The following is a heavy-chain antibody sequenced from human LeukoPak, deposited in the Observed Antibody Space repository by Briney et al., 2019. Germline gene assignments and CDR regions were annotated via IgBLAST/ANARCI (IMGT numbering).Heavy chain of an antibody. CDR1: GFSFSSYA. D-gene: IGHD5-12*01. J-gene: IGHJ4*02. V-gene: IGHV3-30-3*01. Sequence: GGSLRLSCAGSGFSFSSYAMHWVRQTPGKGLEWVAVTSYDGSKKYYADSVKGRFTISRDNSKNTLYLQMNSLRAEDTAVYYCTRVRGYDFDFWGQGTLVTVSS. CDR3: TRVRGYDFDF. CDR2: TSYDGSKK.